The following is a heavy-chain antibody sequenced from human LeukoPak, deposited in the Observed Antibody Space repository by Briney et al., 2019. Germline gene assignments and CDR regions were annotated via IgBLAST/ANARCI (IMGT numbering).Heavy chain of an antibody. V-gene: IGHV3-30*03. CDR2: IAHDGSNK. CDR1: GFTFSNYV. D-gene: IGHD5-18*01. J-gene: IGHJ4*02. Sequence: GGSLRLSCAASGFTFSNYVMQWVRQAPGKGLEWVALIAHDGSNKYYADSVKGRFTISRDNSKNTLYLQMNSLRAEDTAVYYCAISSRGYSYGPFDYWGQGTLVTVSS. CDR3: AISSRGYSYGPFDY.